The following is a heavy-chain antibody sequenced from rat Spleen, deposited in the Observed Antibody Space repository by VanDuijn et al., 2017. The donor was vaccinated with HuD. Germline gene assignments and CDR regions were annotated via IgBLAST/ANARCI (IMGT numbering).Heavy chain of an antibody. V-gene: IGHV5-7*01. CDR3: ARHGYNSYFDY. CDR1: GFTFSSFA. J-gene: IGHJ2*01. CDR2: ITSAGRRN. D-gene: IGHD1-9*01. Sequence: EVQLVESGGGLVQPGRSLKLSCAASGFTFSSFAMAWVRQAPKKGLEWVATITSAGRRNYYRDSVKGRFTISRDNAKTSLYLQMDSLRSADTATYYCARHGYNSYFDYWDQGVMVTVSS.